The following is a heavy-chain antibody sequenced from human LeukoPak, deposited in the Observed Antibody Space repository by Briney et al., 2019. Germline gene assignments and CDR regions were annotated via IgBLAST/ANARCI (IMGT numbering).Heavy chain of an antibody. J-gene: IGHJ3*02. CDR1: GGSISSFY. Sequence: SETLSLTCTVSGGSISSFYWSWIRQPPGKGLEWIGYISYSGSTDYNPSLKSRVTISLDTSKNQFSLRLSSVTAADTAVYYCARETRLHSGSYSNDAFDIWGQGTMVTVSS. D-gene: IGHD1-26*01. CDR3: ARETRLHSGSYSNDAFDI. CDR2: ISYSGST. V-gene: IGHV4-59*01.